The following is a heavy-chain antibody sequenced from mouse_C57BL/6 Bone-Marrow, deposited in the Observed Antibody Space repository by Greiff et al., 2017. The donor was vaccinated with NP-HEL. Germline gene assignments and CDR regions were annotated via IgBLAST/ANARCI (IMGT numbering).Heavy chain of an antibody. Sequence: EVKLMESGGDLVKPGGSLKLSCAASGFTFSSYGMSWVRQTPDKRLEWVATISSGGSYTYYPDSVKGRFTISRDNAKNTLYLQMSSLKSEDTAMYYCARHPLGYGDYFDYWGQGTTLTVSS. CDR2: ISSGGSYT. CDR3: ARHPLGYGDYFDY. CDR1: GFTFSSYG. J-gene: IGHJ2*01. V-gene: IGHV5-6*01. D-gene: IGHD3-1*01.